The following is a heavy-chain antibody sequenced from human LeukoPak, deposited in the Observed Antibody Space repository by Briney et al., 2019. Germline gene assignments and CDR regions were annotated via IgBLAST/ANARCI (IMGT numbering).Heavy chain of an antibody. V-gene: IGHV3-23*01. J-gene: IGHJ4*02. CDR1: GFTFSSYS. D-gene: IGHD6-19*01. CDR2: IDGGGDIT. Sequence: GGSLRLSCAASGFTFSSYSMNWVRQAPGKGLEWVSVIDGGGDITYYADSVQGRFTISRDNSKNTLSLQMNSLSAEDTAVYYCAGRGIAVAGARTFDYWGQGTLVIVSS. CDR3: AGRGIAVAGARTFDY.